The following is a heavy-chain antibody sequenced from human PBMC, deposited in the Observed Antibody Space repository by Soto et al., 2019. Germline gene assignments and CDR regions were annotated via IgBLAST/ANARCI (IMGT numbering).Heavy chain of an antibody. CDR2: ISYDGSNK. D-gene: IGHD3-10*01. J-gene: IGHJ4*02. V-gene: IGHV3-30*18. Sequence: QVQLVESGGGVVQPGRSLRLSCAASGFTFSSYGMYWVRQAPGKGLEWVSAISYDGSNKHYADSVRSRFTVSRDNSKNTLYLQMSSLRADDTAVYYCAKRGSGPYSVDYWGQGTLVTVSS. CDR3: AKRGSGPYSVDY. CDR1: GFTFSSYG.